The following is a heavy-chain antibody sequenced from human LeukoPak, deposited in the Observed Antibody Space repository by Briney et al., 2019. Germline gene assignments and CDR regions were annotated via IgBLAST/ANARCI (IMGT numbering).Heavy chain of an antibody. CDR1: GFTFSSYG. Sequence: GGSLRLSCAASGFTFSSYGMHWVRQAPGKGLEWVAVIWYDGSNKYYADSVKGRFTISRDNSKNTLYLQMNSQRAEDTAVYYCARDGGIQLRLYYYGMDVWGQGTTVTVSS. CDR2: IWYDGSNK. CDR3: ARDGGIQLRLYYYGMDV. J-gene: IGHJ6*02. D-gene: IGHD5-18*01. V-gene: IGHV3-33*01.